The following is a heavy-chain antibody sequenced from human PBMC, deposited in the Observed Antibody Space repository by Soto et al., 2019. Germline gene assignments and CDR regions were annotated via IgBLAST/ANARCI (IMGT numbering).Heavy chain of an antibody. V-gene: IGHV1-8*01. CDR3: ARRKERSGPHYFDS. J-gene: IGHJ4*02. CDR2: MNPSNGNA. CDR1: GYTFITYD. D-gene: IGHD6-25*01. Sequence: GASVKVSCKASGYTFITYDIHWVRQATGQGLEWLGWMNPSNGNAGYAQKFQGRVTVTRNTSISTAYMDLSGLRSEDTAVYFCARRKERSGPHYFDSWGQGTLVTVSS.